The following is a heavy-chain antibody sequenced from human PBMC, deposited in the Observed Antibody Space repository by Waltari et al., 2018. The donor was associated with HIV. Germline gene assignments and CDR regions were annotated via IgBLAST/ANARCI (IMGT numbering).Heavy chain of an antibody. V-gene: IGHV4-39*01. D-gene: IGHD3-22*01. J-gene: IGHJ3*02. CDR2: IYYSRST. CDR1: GGSISSSSYY. CDR3: ARAGRVTMIVVVITTGDAFDI. Sequence: QLQLQESGPGLVKPSETLSLTCTVSGGSISSSSYYWGWIRQPPGKGLEWIGSIYYSRSTSYNPALKSRVTISVDTSKNQFSLKLSSVTAADTAVYYCARAGRVTMIVVVITTGDAFDIWGQGTMVTVSS.